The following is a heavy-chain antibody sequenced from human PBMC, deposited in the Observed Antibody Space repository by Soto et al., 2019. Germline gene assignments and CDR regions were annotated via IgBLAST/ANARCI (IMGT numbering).Heavy chain of an antibody. V-gene: IGHV1-18*01. D-gene: IGHD2-8*01. CDR2: INTETGNR. J-gene: IGHJ4*02. CDR3: VRDRPNSNLDF. CDR1: GYSVLSYG. Sequence: QVQLVQSGAEVKKPGASVKVSCTASGYSVLSYGFSWVRQAPGQGLEWMGYINTETGNRFYAQRLQGRVTMTTNTSTNTAYMELRRLTSDDTAVYFCVRDRPNSNLDFWGQQTLITISS.